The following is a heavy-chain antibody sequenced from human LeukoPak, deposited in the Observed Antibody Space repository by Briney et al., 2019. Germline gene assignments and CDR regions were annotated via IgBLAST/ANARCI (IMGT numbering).Heavy chain of an antibody. CDR3: ARDQWNWATGYYFDY. Sequence: PGRSLRLSCAASGFTFSSYGMHWVRQAPGKGLEWVAVIWYDGSNKYYADSVKGRFTISRDNSKNTLYLQMNSLRAEDTAVYYCARDQWNWATGYYFDYWGQGTLVTVSS. CDR2: IWYDGSNK. J-gene: IGHJ4*02. D-gene: IGHD6-19*01. V-gene: IGHV3-33*01. CDR1: GFTFSSYG.